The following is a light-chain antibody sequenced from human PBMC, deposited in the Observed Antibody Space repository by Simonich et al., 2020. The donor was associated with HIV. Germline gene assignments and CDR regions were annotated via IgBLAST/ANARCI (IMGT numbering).Light chain of an antibody. J-gene: IGKJ4*01. CDR1: QDISSY. Sequence: DIQLTQSPSFLSASVGDRVSITCRASQDISSYLAWYQQKPGEAPKLLIYAASTLQSGVPSRFSGRGSGTEFTLTISSLQPEDFATYYCQQLNSYPRALTFGGGTKVEIK. CDR2: AAS. CDR3: QQLNSYPRALT. V-gene: IGKV1-9*01.